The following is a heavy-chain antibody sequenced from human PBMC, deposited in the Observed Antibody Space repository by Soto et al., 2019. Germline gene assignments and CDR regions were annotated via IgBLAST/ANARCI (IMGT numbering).Heavy chain of an antibody. D-gene: IGHD4-17*01. Sequence: GESLKISCKGSGYSFTSYWIGWVRQMPRKGLEWMGIIYPGDSDIRYSPSFQGQVTISADKSISTAYLQWSSLKASDTAMYYCARILGDYEDYYYYYMDVWGKGTTVTVSS. V-gene: IGHV5-51*01. CDR3: ARILGDYEDYYYYYMDV. CDR1: GYSFTSYW. J-gene: IGHJ6*03. CDR2: IYPGDSDI.